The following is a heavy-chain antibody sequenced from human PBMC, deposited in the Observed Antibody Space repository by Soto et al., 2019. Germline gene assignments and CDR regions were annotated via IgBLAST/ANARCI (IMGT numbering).Heavy chain of an antibody. J-gene: IGHJ6*03. CDR2: ISSSGSTI. Sequence: GGSLRLSCAASGFTFSDYYMSWIRQAPGKGLEWVSYISSSGSTIYYADSVKGRFTISRDNAKNSLYLQMNSLRAEDTAVYYCARAYCTNGVCPPLYYYYYYMDVWGKGTTVTVSS. D-gene: IGHD2-8*01. V-gene: IGHV3-11*01. CDR3: ARAYCTNGVCPPLYYYYYYMDV. CDR1: GFTFSDYY.